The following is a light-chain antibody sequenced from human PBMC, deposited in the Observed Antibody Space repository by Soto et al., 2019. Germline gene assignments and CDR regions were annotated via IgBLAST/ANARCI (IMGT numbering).Light chain of an antibody. CDR3: HTYNSYPLRT. J-gene: IGKJ2*02. CDR2: DAS. V-gene: IGKV1-5*01. Sequence: DIQMTQSPSTLSASVGDRTTITCRASQSVSSSLAWYQQKPGKAPKLLIYDASSLDSGIPSRFSGRGSGTEFTLTISSLQSDDFAAYYCHTYNSYPLRTFGQGTKVEIK. CDR1: QSVSSS.